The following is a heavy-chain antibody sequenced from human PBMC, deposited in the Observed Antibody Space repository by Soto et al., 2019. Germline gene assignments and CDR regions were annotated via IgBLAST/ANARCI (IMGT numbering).Heavy chain of an antibody. CDR1: GGSISSGGYS. J-gene: IGHJ4*02. D-gene: IGHD5-12*01. Sequence: QLQLQESGSGLVKPSQTLSLTCAVSGGSISSGGYSWSWIRQPPGKGLEWIGYIYHSGSTYYNPSLQSRVTISVDKSNNPFSLKLSSVTAADTAVYYCARAGYSGYDLTFDYWGQGTLVTVSS. CDR2: IYHSGST. V-gene: IGHV4-30-2*01. CDR3: ARAGYSGYDLTFDY.